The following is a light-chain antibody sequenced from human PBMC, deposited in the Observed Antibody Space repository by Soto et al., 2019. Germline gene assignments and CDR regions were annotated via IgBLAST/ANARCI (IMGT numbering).Light chain of an antibody. J-gene: IGKJ1*01. CDR1: QSVSSN. V-gene: IGKV3-15*01. Sequence: EIVMTQSPATLSVSPGERATLSCSASQSVSSNLAWYQQKPGQAPRLLIYGASTRATGIPARFGGSGSGTEFTLTISSLQSEDFAVYYCQQYNNWPPKTFGQGTKVEIK. CDR2: GAS. CDR3: QQYNNWPPKT.